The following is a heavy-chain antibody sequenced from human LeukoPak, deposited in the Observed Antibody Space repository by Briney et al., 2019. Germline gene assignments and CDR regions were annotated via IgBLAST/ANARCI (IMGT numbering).Heavy chain of an antibody. CDR3: NSNYEEADY. V-gene: IGHV3-73*01. J-gene: IGHJ4*02. D-gene: IGHD4-4*01. CDR2: IRSKASSYAT. CDR1: GFTFSGSA. Sequence: GGSLRLSCAASGFTFSGSAMHWVRQASGKGLEWVGRIRSKASSYATAYAASVKGRFTISRDDSKNTAYLQMNSLKTEGTAVYYCNSNYEEADYWGQGTLVTVSS.